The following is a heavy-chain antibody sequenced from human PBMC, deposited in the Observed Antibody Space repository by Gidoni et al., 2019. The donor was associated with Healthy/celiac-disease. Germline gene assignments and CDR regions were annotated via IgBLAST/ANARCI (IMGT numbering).Heavy chain of an antibody. CDR3: ASGIGWELLSDY. D-gene: IGHD1-26*01. CDR1: GFTFSSYS. V-gene: IGHV3-21*01. Sequence: EVQLVESGGGLVKPGGSLRLSCAASGFTFSSYSMNWVRQAPGKGLEWVSSISSSSSYIYYADSVKGRFTISRDNAKNSLYLQMNSLRAEDTAVYYCASGIGWELLSDYWGQGTLVTVSS. CDR2: ISSSSSYI. J-gene: IGHJ4*02.